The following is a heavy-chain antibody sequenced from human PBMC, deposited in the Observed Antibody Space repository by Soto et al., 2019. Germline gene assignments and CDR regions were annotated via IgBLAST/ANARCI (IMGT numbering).Heavy chain of an antibody. Sequence: SETLSLTCTVSGGSISSYYWSWILQPPGKGLEWIGYIYYSGSTNYNPSLKSRVTISVDTSKNQFSLKLSSVTAADTAVYYCAREIRYYDFWSGPLTLYSDYYYGMDVWGQGTTVTVSS. D-gene: IGHD3-3*01. V-gene: IGHV4-59*01. CDR3: AREIRYYDFWSGPLTLYSDYYYGMDV. J-gene: IGHJ6*02. CDR2: IYYSGST. CDR1: GGSISSYY.